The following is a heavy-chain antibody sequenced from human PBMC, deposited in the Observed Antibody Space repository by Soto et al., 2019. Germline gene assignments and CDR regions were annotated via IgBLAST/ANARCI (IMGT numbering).Heavy chain of an antibody. CDR2: ITSDGKSK. CDR1: GFNFSNHW. CDR3: ARESRDWPLNWFDT. J-gene: IGHJ5*02. V-gene: IGHV3-74*01. D-gene: IGHD2-21*02. Sequence: GSLRLSCAASGFNFSNHWMHWVRQRPGEGLVWVSRITSDGKSKAYAESVKGRFAISRDNAKNTLYLQMNGLTAEDTAVYYCARESRDWPLNWFDTWGLGTLVTVSS.